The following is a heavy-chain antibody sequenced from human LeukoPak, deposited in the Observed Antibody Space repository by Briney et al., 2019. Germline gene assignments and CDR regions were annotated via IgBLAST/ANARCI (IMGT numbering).Heavy chain of an antibody. CDR1: GYTFTSYD. Sequence: SVKVSCKASGYTFTSYDISWVRQAPGQGLEWMGGIIPIFGTANYAQKFQGRVTITADESTSTAYMELSSLRSEDTAAYYCAREGNSGSPADENWFDPWGQGTLVTVSS. CDR2: IIPIFGTA. CDR3: AREGNSGSPADENWFDP. J-gene: IGHJ5*02. V-gene: IGHV1-69*13. D-gene: IGHD1-26*01.